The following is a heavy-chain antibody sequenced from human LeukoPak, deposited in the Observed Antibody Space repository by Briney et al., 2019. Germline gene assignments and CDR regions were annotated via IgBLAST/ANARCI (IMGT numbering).Heavy chain of an antibody. CDR1: GYTFTSYD. D-gene: IGHD6-13*01. CDR2: MNPNSGNT. V-gene: IGHV1-8*01. J-gene: IGHJ6*02. Sequence: ASVKVSCKASGYTFTSYDINWVRQATGQGLEWMGWMNPNSGNTGYAQKFQGGVTMTRNTSISTAYMELSSLRSEDTAVYYCARFPGIAAAGKKVYYYGMDVWGQGTTVTVSS. CDR3: ARFPGIAAAGKKVYYYGMDV.